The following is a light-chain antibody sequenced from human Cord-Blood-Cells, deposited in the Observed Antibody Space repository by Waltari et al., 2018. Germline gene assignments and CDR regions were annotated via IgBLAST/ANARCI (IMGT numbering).Light chain of an antibody. J-gene: IGKJ5*01. CDR1: QSVSSY. Sequence: EVVLPQPPATLALSPGQRATPSCRASQSVSSYLAWYQQKPGQAPRLLIYDASNRATGIPARFSGSGSGTDFTLTISSLEPEDFAVYYCQQRSNWPITFGQGTRLEIK. CDR3: QQRSNWPIT. V-gene: IGKV3-11*01. CDR2: DAS.